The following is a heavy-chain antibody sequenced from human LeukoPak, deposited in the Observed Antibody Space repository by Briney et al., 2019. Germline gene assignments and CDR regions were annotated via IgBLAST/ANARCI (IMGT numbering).Heavy chain of an antibody. V-gene: IGHV5-51*01. Sequence: GESLKISCKGSGYRFSSYWIGWVRQMPGKGLEWMGIIYPGDSDTRCSPSFQGQVTLSADKSTSTAYVQWSSLKASDTAMYFCVRRDDYSGNIDFWGQGTLVTVSS. D-gene: IGHD4-23*01. CDR2: IYPGDSDT. J-gene: IGHJ4*02. CDR3: VRRDDYSGNIDF. CDR1: GYRFSSYW.